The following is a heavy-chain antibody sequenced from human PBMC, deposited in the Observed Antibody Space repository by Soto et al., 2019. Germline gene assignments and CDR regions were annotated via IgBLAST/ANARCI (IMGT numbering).Heavy chain of an antibody. CDR3: ARELFSPILGGYSGYDPD. V-gene: IGHV3-33*01. J-gene: IGHJ4*02. CDR2: IWYDGSNK. D-gene: IGHD5-12*01. Sequence: PGGSLRLSCAASGFTFSSYGMHWVRQAPGKGLEWVAVIWYDGSNKYYADSVKGRFTISRDNSKNTLYLQMNSLRAEDTAVYYCARELFSPILGGYSGYDPDWGQGTLVTVSS. CDR1: GFTFSSYG.